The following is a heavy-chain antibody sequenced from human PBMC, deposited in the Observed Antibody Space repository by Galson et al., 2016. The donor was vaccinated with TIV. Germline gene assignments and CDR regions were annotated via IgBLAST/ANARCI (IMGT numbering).Heavy chain of an antibody. D-gene: IGHD3-10*01. V-gene: IGHV4-59*08. CDR3: PTYLAGAAGRGS. CDR2: INYDGST. CDR1: AASLGSYH. J-gene: IGHJ5*02. Sequence: TLSLTCTVSAASLGSYHWSWIRQPPGRGLEWIGFINYDGSTHSNPSLKSRATISIDTSKSRFSLNLSSVTVADTAVYFCPTYLAGAAGRGSWGQGVLVAVSS.